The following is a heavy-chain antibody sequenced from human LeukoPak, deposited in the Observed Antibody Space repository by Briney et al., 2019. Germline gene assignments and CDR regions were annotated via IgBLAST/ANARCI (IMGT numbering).Heavy chain of an antibody. J-gene: IGHJ6*02. V-gene: IGHV1-46*01. D-gene: IGHD6-13*01. Sequence: ASVKVSCKASGGTFISYAISWVRQAPGQGLEWMGIINPSGGSTSYAQKFQGRVTMTRDTSTSTVYMELSSLRSEYTAVYYCASLIAAADAVDVMDVWGQGTTVTVSS. CDR2: INPSGGST. CDR3: ASLIAAADAVDVMDV. CDR1: GGTFISYA.